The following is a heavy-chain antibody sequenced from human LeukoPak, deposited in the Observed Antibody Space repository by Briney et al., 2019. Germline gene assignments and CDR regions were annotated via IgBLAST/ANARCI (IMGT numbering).Heavy chain of an antibody. J-gene: IGHJ4*02. CDR2: INPNSGGT. Sequence: ASVKVSCKASGYTFTGYYMHWVRQAPGQGLEWMGWINPNSGGTNYAQKFQGRVTMTRDTSISTAYMEPSRLRSDDTAVYYCARAYSFSSSRIDYWGQGTLVTVSS. CDR1: GYTFTGYY. V-gene: IGHV1-2*02. D-gene: IGHD4-11*01. CDR3: ARAYSFSSSRIDY.